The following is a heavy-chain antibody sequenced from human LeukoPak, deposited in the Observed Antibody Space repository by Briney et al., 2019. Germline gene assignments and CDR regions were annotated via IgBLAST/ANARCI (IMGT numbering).Heavy chain of an antibody. CDR2: ISWDGGST. CDR1: GFTFDDYA. CDR3: AKGLARQQLVRFSYYYYYMDV. Sequence: GGSLRLSCAASGFTFDDYAMHWVRQAPGKGLEWVSLISWDGGSTYYADSVKGRFTISRDNSKNSLYLQMNSLRAEGTALYYCAKGLARQQLVRFSYYYYYMDVWGKGTTVTVSS. D-gene: IGHD6-13*01. J-gene: IGHJ6*03. V-gene: IGHV3-43D*03.